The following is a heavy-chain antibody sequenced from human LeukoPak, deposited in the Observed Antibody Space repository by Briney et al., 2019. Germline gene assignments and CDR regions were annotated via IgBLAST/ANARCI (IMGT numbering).Heavy chain of an antibody. CDR1: GGTFSSYA. D-gene: IGHD2-15*01. CDR2: IIPIFGTA. CDR3: ARGEWWYCSGGSCYGFDY. V-gene: IGHV1-69*05. J-gene: IGHJ4*02. Sequence: ASVKVSCKASGGTFSSYAISWVRQAPGHGLEWLGGIIPIFGTANYAQKFQGRVTITTDESTSTAYMELSSLRSEDTAVYYCARGEWWYCSGGSCYGFDYWGQGTLVTVSS.